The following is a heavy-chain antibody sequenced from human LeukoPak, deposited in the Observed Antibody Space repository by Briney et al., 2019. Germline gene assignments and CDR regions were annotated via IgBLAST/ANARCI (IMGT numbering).Heavy chain of an antibody. CDR3: ARDLAYSRLDY. Sequence: PGGSLRLSCAASGFTFSSYTMSWVRQAPGKGLEWVSTITTSDGNTYYADSVKGRFTVSRDNAENSLYLQTNSLRVEDTAFYYCARDLAYSRLDYWGQGMLVTVSS. CDR2: ITTSDGNT. CDR1: GFTFSSYT. D-gene: IGHD5-18*01. V-gene: IGHV3-23*01. J-gene: IGHJ4*02.